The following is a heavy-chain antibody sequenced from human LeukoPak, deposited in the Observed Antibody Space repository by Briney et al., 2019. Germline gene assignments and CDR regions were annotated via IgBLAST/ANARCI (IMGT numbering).Heavy chain of an antibody. J-gene: IGHJ6*02. D-gene: IGHD1-1*01. Sequence: GGSLRLSCAASEFTFSDYWMSWGRQAPGKGPEGVANIKKDGSEEHYVDSVKGRFTVSRDNAKNSLFLQMNSLRVEDTAVYYCATYDNWVAGDVWGQGTSVSVSS. CDR2: IKKDGSEE. CDR3: ATYDNWVAGDV. CDR1: EFTFSDYW. V-gene: IGHV3-7*01.